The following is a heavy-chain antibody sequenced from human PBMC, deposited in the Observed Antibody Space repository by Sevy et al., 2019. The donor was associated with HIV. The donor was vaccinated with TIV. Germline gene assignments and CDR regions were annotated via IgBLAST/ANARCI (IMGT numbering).Heavy chain of an antibody. CDR1: GGTFSSYA. CDR3: ARAGVGATRGRYYYYYMDV. Sequence: ASVKVSCKASGGTFSSYAISWVRQAPGQGLEWMGRIIRIFGTANYAQKFQGRVTITADESTSTAYMELSSLRSEDTAVYYCARAGVGATRGRYYYYYMDVWGKGTTVTVSS. V-gene: IGHV1-69*13. J-gene: IGHJ6*03. CDR2: IIRIFGTA. D-gene: IGHD1-26*01.